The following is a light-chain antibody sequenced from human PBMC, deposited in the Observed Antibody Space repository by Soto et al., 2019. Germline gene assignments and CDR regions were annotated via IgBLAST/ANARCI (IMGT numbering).Light chain of an antibody. V-gene: IGKV1-39*01. CDR2: AAS. J-gene: IGKJ1*01. CDR1: RSISSY. Sequence: DIQMTQSPSSLSASVGDRVTITCRASRSISSYLNWYQQKPGKAPKLLIYAASSLQSGVPSRFSGSGSGTEFTLTISSLQPDDFATYYCQQYNSYSWTFGQGTKVDIK. CDR3: QQYNSYSWT.